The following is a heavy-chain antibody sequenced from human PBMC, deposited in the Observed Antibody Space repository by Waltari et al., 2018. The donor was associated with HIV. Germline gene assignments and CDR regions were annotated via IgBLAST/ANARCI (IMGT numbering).Heavy chain of an antibody. CDR1: GFTFSSYS. Sequence: EVQLVESGGGLVKPGGSLRLSCAASGFTFSSYSMNWVRQAPGKGLEWVSSISSSSSYIYYADSVKGRFTISRDNAKNSLYLQMNSLRAEDTAVYYCARDADTAMNVDYWGQGTLVTVSS. D-gene: IGHD5-18*01. J-gene: IGHJ4*02. V-gene: IGHV3-21*01. CDR2: ISSSSSYI. CDR3: ARDADTAMNVDY.